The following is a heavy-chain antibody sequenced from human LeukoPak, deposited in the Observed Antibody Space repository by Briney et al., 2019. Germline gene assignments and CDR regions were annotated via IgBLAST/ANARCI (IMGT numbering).Heavy chain of an antibody. J-gene: IGHJ4*02. Sequence: ASVKVSCKASGYTFTGYYMHWVRQAPGQGLEWMGWINPNSGGTNYAQKFQGRVTMTRDTPISTAYMELSRLRSDDTAVYYCARDDLGVDIVATRDYWGQGTLVTVSS. CDR3: ARDDLGVDIVATRDY. V-gene: IGHV1-2*02. CDR1: GYTFTGYY. D-gene: IGHD5-12*01. CDR2: INPNSGGT.